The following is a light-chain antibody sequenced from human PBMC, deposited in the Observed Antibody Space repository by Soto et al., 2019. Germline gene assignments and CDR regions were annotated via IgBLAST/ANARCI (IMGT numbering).Light chain of an antibody. Sequence: EIVMTQSPATLSVSPGERATLSCRASQSVSSNLAWYQQKPGQAPRLLIYDASTRATGIPARFSGSGSGTEFTRTISSLQSEDFAVYYCQQYHNWPLTFGGGTKVEIK. V-gene: IGKV3-15*01. J-gene: IGKJ4*02. CDR3: QQYHNWPLT. CDR1: QSVSSN. CDR2: DAS.